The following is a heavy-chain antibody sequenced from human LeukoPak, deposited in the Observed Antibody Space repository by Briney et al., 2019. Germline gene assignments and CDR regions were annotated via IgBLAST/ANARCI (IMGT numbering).Heavy chain of an antibody. Sequence: ASVKVSCKASGGTFSSYAISWVRRAPGQGLEWMGGIIPIFGTANYAQKFQGRVTITADESTSTAYMELSSLRSEDTAVYYCARSYYDSSGYYFQLLTYYFDYWGQGTLVTVSS. V-gene: IGHV1-69*13. CDR2: IIPIFGTA. CDR1: GGTFSSYA. J-gene: IGHJ4*02. CDR3: ARSYYDSSGYYFQLLTYYFDY. D-gene: IGHD3-22*01.